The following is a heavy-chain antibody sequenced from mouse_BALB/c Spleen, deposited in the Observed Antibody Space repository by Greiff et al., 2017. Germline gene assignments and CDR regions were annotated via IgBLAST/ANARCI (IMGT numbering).Heavy chain of an antibody. V-gene: IGHV3-2*02. D-gene: IGHD2-3*01. J-gene: IGHJ3*01. Sequence: ESGPGLVKPSQSLSLTCTVTGYSITSDYAWNWIRQFPGNKLEWMGYISYSGSTSYNPSLKSRISITRDTSKNQFFLQLNSVTTEDTATYYCASYDGYPFAYWGQGTLVTVSA. CDR1: GYSITSDYA. CDR3: ASYDGYPFAY. CDR2: ISYSGST.